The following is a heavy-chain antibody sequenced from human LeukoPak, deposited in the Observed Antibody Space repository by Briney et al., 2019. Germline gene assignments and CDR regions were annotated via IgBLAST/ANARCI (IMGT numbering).Heavy chain of an antibody. J-gene: IGHJ4*02. CDR3: AREGTTREYYFDY. Sequence: SGTLSLTCAVSGGSISSYYWSWIRQPPGKGLEWIGYIYYSGSTNYNPSLKSRVTISVDTSKNQFSLKLSSVTAADTAVYYCAREGTTREYYFDYWGQGTLVTVSS. D-gene: IGHD1-7*01. CDR2: IYYSGST. CDR1: GGSISSYY. V-gene: IGHV4-59*01.